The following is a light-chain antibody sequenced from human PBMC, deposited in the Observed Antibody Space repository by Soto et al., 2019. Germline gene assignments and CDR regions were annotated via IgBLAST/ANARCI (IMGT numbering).Light chain of an antibody. CDR2: EVS. J-gene: IGLJ3*02. Sequence: QSALTQPASVSGSPGQSITISCTGTSSDVGGYNYVSWYQQHPGKAPKLMIYEVSNRPSGVSNRFSGSKSGNKASLTISGLQAEDEADYYCSSYTRSSIRVFGGGIQLTVL. V-gene: IGLV2-14*01. CDR1: SSDVGGYNY. CDR3: SSYTRSSIRV.